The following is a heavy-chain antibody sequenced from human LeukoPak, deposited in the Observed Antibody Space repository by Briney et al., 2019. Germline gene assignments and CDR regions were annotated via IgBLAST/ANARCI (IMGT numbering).Heavy chain of an antibody. CDR3: ARAITDCSSTSCYSRDYYMDV. J-gene: IGHJ6*03. V-gene: IGHV3-7*01. D-gene: IGHD2-2*01. CDR1: GFTFSSYW. CDR2: IKQDGSEK. Sequence: HPGGSLRLSCAASGFTFSSYWMSWVRQAPGKGQEWVANIKQDGSEKYYVDSVKGRFTISRDNAKNSLYLQVNSLRAEDTAVYYCARAITDCSSTSCYSRDYYMDVWGKGTTVTVSS.